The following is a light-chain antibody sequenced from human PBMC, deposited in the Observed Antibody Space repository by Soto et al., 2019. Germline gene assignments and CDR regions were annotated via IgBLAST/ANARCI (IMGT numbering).Light chain of an antibody. CDR1: SSDVGGYNY. CDR3: SSYTSSSTLYYV. V-gene: IGLV2-14*01. Sequence: QSALTQPASVSGSPGQSITISCTGTSSDVGGYNYVSWYQQHPGKAPKLMIYDVSNRPSGVSNRFSGSKSGNTASLTIFGLQAEDEADYYCSSYTSSSTLYYVFGTGTRSPS. J-gene: IGLJ1*01. CDR2: DVS.